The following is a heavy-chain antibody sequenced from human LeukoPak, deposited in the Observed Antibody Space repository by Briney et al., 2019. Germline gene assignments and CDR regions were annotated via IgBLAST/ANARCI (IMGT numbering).Heavy chain of an antibody. V-gene: IGHV1-2*02. CDR1: GYPFTGYY. CDR2: INPNSGGT. CDR3: ARGDSSGYYYDGSGPYNWFDP. Sequence: ASVKVSCKASGYPFTGYYMHWGRQAPGQGLEWMGWINPNSGGTNYAQKFQGTVTMTRDTSISTAYMELSRLRSDDTAVYYCARGDSSGYYYDGSGPYNWFDPWGQGTLVTVSS. J-gene: IGHJ5*02. D-gene: IGHD3-22*01.